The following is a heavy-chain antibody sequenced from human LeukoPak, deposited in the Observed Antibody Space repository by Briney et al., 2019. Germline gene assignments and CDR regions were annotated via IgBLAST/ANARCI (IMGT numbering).Heavy chain of an antibody. Sequence: GGSLRLSCAASAFTFSRDDMAWVRQPPGKRPEWISSISGNGAGTHYIDSVRGRFIISRDNSKNTVYLQMNSLGAEDTAIYYCAREDSSMVLSLDYWGQGTLVTVSS. D-gene: IGHD5-18*01. CDR3: AREDSSMVLSLDY. V-gene: IGHV3-23*01. J-gene: IGHJ4*02. CDR2: ISGNGAGT. CDR1: AFTFSRDD.